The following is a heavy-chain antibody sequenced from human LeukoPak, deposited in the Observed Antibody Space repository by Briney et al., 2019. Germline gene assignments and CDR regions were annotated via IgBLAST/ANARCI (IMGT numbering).Heavy chain of an antibody. D-gene: IGHD4-17*01. CDR1: GGSFSGYY. V-gene: IGHV4-34*01. CDR3: ARSLPRTVPPGFDY. CDR2: INHSGST. J-gene: IGHJ4*02. Sequence: PSETLSLTCAVYGGSFSGYYWSWIRQPPGKGLEWIGEINHSGSTNYNPSLKSRVTISVDTSKNQFSLKLSSVTAADTAVYYCARSLPRTVPPGFDYWGQGTLVTVSS.